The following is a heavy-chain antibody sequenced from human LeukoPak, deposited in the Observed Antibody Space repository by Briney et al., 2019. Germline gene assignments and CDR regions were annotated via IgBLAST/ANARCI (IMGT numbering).Heavy chain of an antibody. Sequence: ASVKVSCKASGYTLTSYGISWVRHAPGQGREWMGWISAYNGNTNFPQTPQDRVTMTTDTSTNIAYMELRSLRSDDTAVYYCARDWPSEWQQLPDYDAVDIWGQGTMVTVSS. J-gene: IGHJ3*02. V-gene: IGHV1-18*01. D-gene: IGHD6-13*01. CDR2: ISAYNGNT. CDR1: GYTLTSYG. CDR3: ARDWPSEWQQLPDYDAVDI.